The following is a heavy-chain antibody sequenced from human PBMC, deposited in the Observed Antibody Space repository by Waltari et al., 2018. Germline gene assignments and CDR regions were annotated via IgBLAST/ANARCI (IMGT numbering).Heavy chain of an antibody. CDR2: ISDAGGII. J-gene: IGHJ4*02. D-gene: IGHD7-27*01. V-gene: IGHV3-23*01. Sequence: EVQLLESGGGLVQPGGSLRRACAASGFTFSTYVMNWVRQAPGKGLEWVSSISDAGGIINYADSVKGRFTISRDNSKNTLYLQMNSLRADDTAVYYCARGSGVDSWGQGTLVTISS. CDR1: GFTFSTYV. CDR3: ARGSGVDS.